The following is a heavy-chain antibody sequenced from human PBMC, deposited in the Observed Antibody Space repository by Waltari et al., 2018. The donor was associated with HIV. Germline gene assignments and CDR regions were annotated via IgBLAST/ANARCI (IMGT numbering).Heavy chain of an antibody. CDR2: ISGSGGST. Sequence: EVQLLESGVGLVQPGGSLRLSCAASGFTFSSYAMSWVRQAPGKGLEWVSAISGSGGSTYYADSVKGRFTISRDNSKNTLYLQMNSLRAEDTAVYYCAKDKWDENGVVVAAYYYGMDVWGQGTTVTVSS. V-gene: IGHV3-23*01. CDR1: GFTFSSYA. J-gene: IGHJ6*02. CDR3: AKDKWDENGVVVAAYYYGMDV. D-gene: IGHD2-15*01.